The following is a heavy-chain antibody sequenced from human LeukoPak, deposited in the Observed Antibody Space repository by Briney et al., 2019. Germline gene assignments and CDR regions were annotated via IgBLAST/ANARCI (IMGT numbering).Heavy chain of an antibody. CDR1: GYIFTSYG. D-gene: IGHD3-10*01. Sequence: ASVKVSCKASGYIFTSYGISWVRQAPGQGLEWMGWISAYNGNTNYAQKLQGRVTMTTDTSTSTAYMELRSLRSEDTAVYYCAREPTMVRGVMKDYWGQGTLVTVSS. CDR3: AREPTMVRGVMKDY. J-gene: IGHJ4*02. V-gene: IGHV1-18*01. CDR2: ISAYNGNT.